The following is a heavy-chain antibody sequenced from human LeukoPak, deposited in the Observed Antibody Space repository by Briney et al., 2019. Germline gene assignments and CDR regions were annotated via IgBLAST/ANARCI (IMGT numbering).Heavy chain of an antibody. Sequence: SETLSLTCTVSGGPISRYYWSWIRQPPGEGLGWIGYIYYNGSTYCNPSLKSRVTISLDTSKNQFSLKLSSVTAADTAVYYCARTTVFPYYYYGMDVWGQGTTVTVSS. J-gene: IGHJ6*02. CDR1: GGPISRYY. D-gene: IGHD1-14*01. CDR3: ARTTVFPYYYYGMDV. V-gene: IGHV4-59*01. CDR2: IYYNGST.